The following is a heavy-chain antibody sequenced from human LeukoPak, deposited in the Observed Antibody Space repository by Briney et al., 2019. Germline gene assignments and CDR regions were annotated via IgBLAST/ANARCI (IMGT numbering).Heavy chain of an antibody. D-gene: IGHD3-10*01. Sequence: PSETLSLTCTVSGGSISSYYWSWIRQPPGKGLEWIGRIYTSGSTNYNPSLKSRVTISVDTSKNQFSLKLSSVTAADTAVYYCARDSYYGSGSLDYWGQGTLVTVSS. CDR2: IYTSGST. CDR3: ARDSYYGSGSLDY. CDR1: GGSISSYY. V-gene: IGHV4-4*08. J-gene: IGHJ4*02.